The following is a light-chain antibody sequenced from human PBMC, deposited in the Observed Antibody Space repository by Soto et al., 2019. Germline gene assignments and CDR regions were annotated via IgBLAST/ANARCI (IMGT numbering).Light chain of an antibody. Sequence: QSVLTQPASVSGSPGQSITISCTGTSSDIGSYNLVSWYQQHPGAAPKLMIYEGTKRPSGVSNRFSGSKSGNTASLTISGLQAEDEADYYCCSYAGSSTFVVFGGGTKLTVL. J-gene: IGLJ3*02. CDR2: EGT. CDR1: SSDIGSYNL. CDR3: CSYAGSSTFVV. V-gene: IGLV2-23*03.